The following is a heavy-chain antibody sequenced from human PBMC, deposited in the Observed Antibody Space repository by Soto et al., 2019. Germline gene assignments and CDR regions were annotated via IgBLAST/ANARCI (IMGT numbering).Heavy chain of an antibody. Sequence: ASVKVSCKASGYTFRNYGISWVRQAPGQGLEWMGWISPFNGNIKYGQKFQGRVTMTTDTSTSIAYMELTSLRSDDTAVYYCAKEEDSQALDFWGQGTLVTVSS. CDR3: AKEEDSQALDF. CDR2: ISPFNGNI. V-gene: IGHV1-18*01. CDR1: GYTFRNYG. J-gene: IGHJ4*02.